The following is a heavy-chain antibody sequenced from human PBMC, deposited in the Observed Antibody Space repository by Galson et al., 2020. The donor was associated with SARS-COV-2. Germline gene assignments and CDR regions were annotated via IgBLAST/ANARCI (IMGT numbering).Heavy chain of an antibody. Sequence: GGSLRLSCAASGFTFSASAMHWVRQAPGKGLEWVAVLSHEGRHIHHAGSVKGRFTISRDNPRNTLYLQMNSLRAEDTAVYFCAMDSSWGYGSGGSCYSFDYWGQGILVTVSS. CDR2: LSHEGRHI. V-gene: IGHV3-30*04. CDR1: GFTFSASA. CDR3: AMDSSWGYGSGGSCYSFDY. J-gene: IGHJ4*02. D-gene: IGHD2-15*01.